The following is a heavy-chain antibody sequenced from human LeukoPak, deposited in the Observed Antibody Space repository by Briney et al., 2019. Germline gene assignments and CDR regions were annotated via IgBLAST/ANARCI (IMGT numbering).Heavy chain of an antibody. CDR1: GYTFTNYY. Sequence: ASVKVSCKASGYTFTNYYMHWVRQAPGQGLEWMGWISAYNGNTNYAQKLQGRVTMTTDTSTSTAYMELRGLRSDDTAVYFCARAGGWARGDYKADAFHMWGQGTMVTVSS. D-gene: IGHD6-19*01. CDR2: ISAYNGNT. CDR3: ARAGGWARGDYKADAFHM. J-gene: IGHJ3*02. V-gene: IGHV1-18*04.